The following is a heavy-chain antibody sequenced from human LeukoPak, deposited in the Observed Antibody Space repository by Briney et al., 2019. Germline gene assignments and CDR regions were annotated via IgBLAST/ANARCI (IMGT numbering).Heavy chain of an antibody. V-gene: IGHV3-23*01. CDR1: GFTFSSYA. J-gene: IGHJ4*02. CDR2: ISGSGGST. Sequence: GGSLRLSCAASGFTFSSYAMSWVRQAPGKGLEWVSAISGSGGSTYYADSVKGRFTIPRDNSKNTLYLQMNSLRAEDTAVYYCARDRKLTFGGNHYIDYWGQGTLVTVSS. CDR3: ARDRKLTFGGNHYIDY. D-gene: IGHD3-16*01.